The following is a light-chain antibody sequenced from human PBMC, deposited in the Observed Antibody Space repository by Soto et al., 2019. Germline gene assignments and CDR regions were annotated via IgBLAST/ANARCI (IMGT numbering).Light chain of an antibody. J-gene: IGKJ1*01. CDR2: DAS. V-gene: IGKV1-5*01. Sequence: DIQMTQSPSTLSASVGDRVSITCRASQRIERYLAWYQQRPGKAPKLLIYDASSLERGVPSRFSGSGSGTEFTLTISSLRPDDFATYICQQFKSSTWTFGQGTKVDIK. CDR1: QRIERY. CDR3: QQFKSSTWT.